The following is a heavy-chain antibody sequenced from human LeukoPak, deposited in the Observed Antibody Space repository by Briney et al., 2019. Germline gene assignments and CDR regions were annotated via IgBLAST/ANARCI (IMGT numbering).Heavy chain of an antibody. CDR2: INPSGGST. CDR3: ARVYSGSERRDYYYGMDV. J-gene: IGHJ6*02. V-gene: IGHV1-46*01. CDR1: GYTFTSYY. Sequence: ASVKVSCKASGYTFTSYYMHWVRQAPGQGLEWVGVINPSGGSTSYAQKFQGRVTMTRDTSTSTVYMELSSLRSEDTAVYYCARVYSGSERRDYYYGMDVWGQGTTVTVSS. D-gene: IGHD1-26*01.